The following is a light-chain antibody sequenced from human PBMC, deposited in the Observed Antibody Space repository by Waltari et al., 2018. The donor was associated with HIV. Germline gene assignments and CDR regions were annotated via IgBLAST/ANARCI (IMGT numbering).Light chain of an antibody. J-gene: IGLJ3*02. Sequence: QSALTQPASVSGSPGQSITISCSGTSTDIGGYNYVSWYQHQPGKAPKPILYEFTDRPSGVSNRFSASKSGNTAFLTSSGLQAEDEADYYCTSYTTSSTRVFGGGTKLTVL. CDR2: EFT. CDR3: TSYTTSSTRV. CDR1: STDIGGYNY. V-gene: IGLV2-14*01.